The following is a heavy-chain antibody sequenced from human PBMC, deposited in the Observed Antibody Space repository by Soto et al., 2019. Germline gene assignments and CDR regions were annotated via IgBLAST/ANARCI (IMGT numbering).Heavy chain of an antibody. D-gene: IGHD5-18*01. CDR2: INPNTGGT. V-gene: IGHV1-2*04. CDR1: GDTFTGYY. CDR3: ATHGGYSYGLEYYFDY. Sequence: VELSCKASGDTFTGYYMHWARQATGQGLEWMGWINPNTGGTNYAQKFQGWVTMTRDTSSSTAYMELSRLGSDDTAVYYCATHGGYSYGLEYYFDYWGQGTPVTVSS. J-gene: IGHJ4*02.